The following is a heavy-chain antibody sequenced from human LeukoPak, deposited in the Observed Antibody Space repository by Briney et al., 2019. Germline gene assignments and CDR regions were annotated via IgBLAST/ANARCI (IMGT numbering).Heavy chain of an antibody. J-gene: IGHJ3*02. V-gene: IGHV1-18*01. Sequence: ASVKVSCKASGYTFTTPGISWVRQAPGQGLEWMGWISAYDGNTDYAQKLQGRVTMTTDTSTGTAYMELRSLRFEDTAVYYCARGVGSAFDIWGQGTMVTVSS. CDR2: ISAYDGNT. CDR1: GYTFTTPG. CDR3: ARGVGSAFDI. D-gene: IGHD2-15*01.